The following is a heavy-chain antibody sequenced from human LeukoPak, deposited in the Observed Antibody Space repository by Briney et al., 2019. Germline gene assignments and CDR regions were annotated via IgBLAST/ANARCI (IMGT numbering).Heavy chain of an antibody. D-gene: IGHD3-22*01. CDR2: ISYSGST. Sequence: PSETLSLTCTVSGGSISSYYWSWIRQPPGKGLEWIGYISYSGSTNYNPSLESRVTISVDMSKNQFSLDLSSVTAADTAVYYCASRYYSGYYFDYWGQGTLVTVSS. CDR3: ASRYYSGYYFDY. V-gene: IGHV4-59*01. CDR1: GGSISSYY. J-gene: IGHJ4*02.